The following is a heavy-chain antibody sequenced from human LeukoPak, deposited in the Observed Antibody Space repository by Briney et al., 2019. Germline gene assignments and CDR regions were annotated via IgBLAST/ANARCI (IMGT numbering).Heavy chain of an antibody. J-gene: IGHJ4*02. V-gene: IGHV1-18*01. CDR3: ARDGGLLWFGELFKPTGY. CDR2: ISAYNGNT. Sequence: ASVKVSCKASGHTCTSYGISWVRQAPGQGLEWMGWISAYNGNTNYAQKLQGRVTMTTDTSTSTAYMELRSLRSDDTAVHYCARDGGLLWFGELFKPTGYWGQGTLVTVSS. D-gene: IGHD3-10*01. CDR1: GHTCTSYG.